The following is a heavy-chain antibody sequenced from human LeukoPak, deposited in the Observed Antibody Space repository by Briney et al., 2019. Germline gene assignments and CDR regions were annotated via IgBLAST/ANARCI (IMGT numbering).Heavy chain of an antibody. D-gene: IGHD5-24*01. CDR3: ARIEI. V-gene: IGHV3-74*01. CDR1: GFTFNDYW. J-gene: IGHJ4*02. Sequence: GGSLRLSCAASGFTFNDYWMQWVRQAPGEGLVWVSRISNDGSTTDYADSVKGRFTISRDNAKNTLYLQMNSLRAEDTAVYYCARIEIWGQGTLVTVSS. CDR2: ISNDGSTT.